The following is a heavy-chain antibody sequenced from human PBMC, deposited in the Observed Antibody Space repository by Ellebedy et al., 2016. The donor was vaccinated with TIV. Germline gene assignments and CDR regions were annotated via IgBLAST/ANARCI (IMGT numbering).Heavy chain of an antibody. D-gene: IGHD3/OR15-3a*01. J-gene: IGHJ4*02. CDR1: GYTFTSYG. CDR2: ISAYNGNT. V-gene: IGHV1-18*01. Sequence: AASVKVSCKASGYTFTSYGISWVRQAPGQGLEWMGWISAYNGNTNYAQKLQCRVTMTTDTSTSTAYMELRSLRSDDTAGYYCARDGEARTGYYHALTTFDYWGQGTLVTVSS. CDR3: ARDGEARTGYYHALTTFDY.